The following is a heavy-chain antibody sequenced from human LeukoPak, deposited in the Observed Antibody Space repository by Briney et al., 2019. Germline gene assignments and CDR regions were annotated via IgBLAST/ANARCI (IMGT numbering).Heavy chain of an antibody. J-gene: IGHJ4*02. Sequence: GGSLRLSCAASGFTFSSYSMNWVRQAPGKGLEWVSSISSSSSYIYYADSVKGRFTISRDNAKNSLYLQMNSLRAEDTAVYYCARDPSSGWWGYYFDYWGQGTLATVSS. CDR2: ISSSSSYI. CDR1: GFTFSSYS. D-gene: IGHD6-19*01. CDR3: ARDPSSGWWGYYFDY. V-gene: IGHV3-21*01.